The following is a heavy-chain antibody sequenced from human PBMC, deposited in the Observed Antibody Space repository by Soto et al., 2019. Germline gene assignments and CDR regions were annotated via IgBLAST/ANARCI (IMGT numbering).Heavy chain of an antibody. CDR3: ARHGEAATIFY. J-gene: IGHJ4*02. Sequence: SETLSLTCTVSGGSISSYYWSWIRQPPGKGLEWIGYIYYSGSTNYNPSLKSRVSISVDTSKKQFTLKLSSVTAADTAVYDCARHGEAATIFYWGQGTLVTVAS. CDR2: IYYSGST. D-gene: IGHD6-25*01. V-gene: IGHV4-59*08. CDR1: GGSISSYY.